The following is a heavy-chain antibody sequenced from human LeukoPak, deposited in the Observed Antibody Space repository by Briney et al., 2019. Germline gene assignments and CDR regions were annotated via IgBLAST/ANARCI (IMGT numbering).Heavy chain of an antibody. CDR3: ARRYCSSTSCLIDY. D-gene: IGHD2-2*01. CDR2: ISSSGTSI. V-gene: IGHV3-48*04. CDR1: GFTFSSYS. Sequence: HPGGSLRLSCAASGFTFSSYSMNWVRQAPGKGLEWVSYISSSGTSIYYADSVKGRFTISRGNAKNSLYLQMNSLRADDTAVYYCARRYCSSTSCLIDYWGQGTLVTVSS. J-gene: IGHJ4*02.